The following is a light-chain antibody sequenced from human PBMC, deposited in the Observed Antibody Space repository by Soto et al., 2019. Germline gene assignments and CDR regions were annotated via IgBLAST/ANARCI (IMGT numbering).Light chain of an antibody. Sequence: EIVMTQSPATLSVSPWERATLSCRASQSVSSNLAWYQQKPGQAPRLLIYDASTRATGIPARFSGSGSGTEFKLTISSLQSEDFAVYYCQQYNNWPLYTFGQGTKLEIK. CDR1: QSVSSN. V-gene: IGKV3-15*01. J-gene: IGKJ2*01. CDR3: QQYNNWPLYT. CDR2: DAS.